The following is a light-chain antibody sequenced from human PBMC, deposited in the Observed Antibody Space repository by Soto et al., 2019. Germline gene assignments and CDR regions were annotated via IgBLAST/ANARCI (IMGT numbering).Light chain of an antibody. V-gene: IGKV3-15*01. Sequence: EIVMTQSPATLSVSPGERATHSCRASQSVGSNLAWYQQKPGQAPRLLIYGASTRATGIPARFSGSGSGTEFTLTISSLQSEGFAIYFCQQSNSWPPDRTFGQGTKVEIK. CDR2: GAS. CDR1: QSVGSN. J-gene: IGKJ1*01. CDR3: QQSNSWPPDRT.